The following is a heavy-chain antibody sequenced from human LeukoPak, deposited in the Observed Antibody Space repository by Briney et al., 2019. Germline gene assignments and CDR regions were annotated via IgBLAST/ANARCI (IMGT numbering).Heavy chain of an antibody. CDR3: ARVTYDYGDQGGY. V-gene: IGHV1-69*05. J-gene: IGHJ4*02. D-gene: IGHD4-17*01. CDR1: GGTFSSYA. Sequence: ASVKVSCKASGGTFSSYAISWVRQAPGQGLEWMGGIIPIFGTANYAQKFQGRDTITTDESTSTAYMELSSLRSEDTAVYYCARVTYDYGDQGGYWGQGTLVTVSS. CDR2: IIPIFGTA.